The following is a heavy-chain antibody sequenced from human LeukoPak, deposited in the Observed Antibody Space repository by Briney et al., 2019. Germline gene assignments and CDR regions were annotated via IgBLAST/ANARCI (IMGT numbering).Heavy chain of an antibody. Sequence: SETLSLTCTVSGGSISSSSYYWGWIRQPPGKGLEWIGSIYYSGSTYHNPSLKSRVTISVDTSKNQFSLKLSSVTAADTAVYYCAKHLWFGDTIDYWGQGTLVTVSS. CDR1: GGSISSSSYY. D-gene: IGHD3-10*01. J-gene: IGHJ4*02. CDR2: IYYSGST. V-gene: IGHV4-39*01. CDR3: AKHLWFGDTIDY.